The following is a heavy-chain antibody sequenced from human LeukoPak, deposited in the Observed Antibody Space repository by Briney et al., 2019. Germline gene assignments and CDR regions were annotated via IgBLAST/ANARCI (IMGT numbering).Heavy chain of an antibody. CDR1: GGSISSGGYY. CDR2: ISFNGNT. Sequence: SQTLSLTCTVSGGSISSGGYYWSWIRQLPGKGLEWIGYISFNGNTYYNPSLKSRVTISGDTSKNQFSPKLSSVTAADTAVYYCARSFSGPTGADYWGQGTLVTVSS. J-gene: IGHJ4*02. D-gene: IGHD6-19*01. V-gene: IGHV4-31*03. CDR3: ARSFSGPTGADY.